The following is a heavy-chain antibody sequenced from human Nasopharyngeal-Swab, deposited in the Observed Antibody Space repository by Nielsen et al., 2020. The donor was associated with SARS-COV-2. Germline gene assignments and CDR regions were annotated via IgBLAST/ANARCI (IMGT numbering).Heavy chain of an antibody. D-gene: IGHD5-18*01. V-gene: IGHV3-48*01. Sequence: GESLKISCAASGFTLSSYSMNWVRQAPGKGLEWVSYISSSSSTIYYADSVKGRFTISRDNAKNSLYLQMNSLRAEDTAVYYCARLPSYTAMVTPDYWGQGTLDTVSS. CDR1: GFTLSSYS. CDR2: ISSSSSTI. CDR3: ARLPSYTAMVTPDY. J-gene: IGHJ4*02.